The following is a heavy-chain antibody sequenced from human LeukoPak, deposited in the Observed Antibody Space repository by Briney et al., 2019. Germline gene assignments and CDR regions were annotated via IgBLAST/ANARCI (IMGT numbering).Heavy chain of an antibody. Sequence: HTGGSLRLSCAASGFTFSSYAMTWVRQAPGKGLEWVSAISGSGGRTYYADSVKGRFTISRDNSKNTLYLQMNSLRAEDTAVYYCANTRGLLWFGELFGYFDYWGQGTLVTVSS. D-gene: IGHD3-10*01. V-gene: IGHV3-23*01. CDR1: GFTFSSYA. J-gene: IGHJ4*02. CDR2: ISGSGGRT. CDR3: ANTRGLLWFGELFGYFDY.